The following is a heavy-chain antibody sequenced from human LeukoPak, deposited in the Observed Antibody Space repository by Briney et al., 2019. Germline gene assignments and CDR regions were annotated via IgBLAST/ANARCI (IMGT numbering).Heavy chain of an antibody. CDR1: GFTFSSYW. J-gene: IGHJ4*01. D-gene: IGHD4-17*01. CDR3: AREIDGGEYYGDYXVDY. V-gene: IGHV3-74*01. Sequence: GGSLRLSCAASGFTFSSYWMHWVRQAPGKGLVWVSRINSDGSSASYADSVKGRFTISRDNAKNTLYLQMNSLRAEDTAVYYCAREIDGGEYYGDYXVDYWGXXXLVTVSS. CDR2: INSDGSSA.